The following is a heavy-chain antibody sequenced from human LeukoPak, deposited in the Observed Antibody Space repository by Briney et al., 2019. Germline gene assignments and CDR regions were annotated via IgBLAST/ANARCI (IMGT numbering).Heavy chain of an antibody. CDR2: INPNSGGT. CDR3: ARDRKAAAAGTTQRPSYLGY. CDR1: GYTFTGYY. J-gene: IGHJ4*02. Sequence: ASVKVSCKASGYTFTGYYMHWVRQAPGQGLEWMGWINPNSGGTNYAQKFQGRVTMTRDTSISTAYMELSRLRSDDTAVYYCARDRKAAAAGTTQRPSYLGYWGQGTLVTVSS. D-gene: IGHD6-13*01. V-gene: IGHV1-2*02.